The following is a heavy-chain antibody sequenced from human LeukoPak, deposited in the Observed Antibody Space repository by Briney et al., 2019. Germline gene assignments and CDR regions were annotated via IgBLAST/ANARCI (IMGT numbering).Heavy chain of an antibody. CDR1: GGSTSSYF. Sequence: AETLSLTCTVSGGSTSSYFWSWIRQPPGKGLEWIGHISHSGSTNYNPSLKSRVTISVDTSKNQFSLKLSSVTAADTAVYYCARGGSGYALNWFDPWDQGTLATVTS. CDR3: ARGGSGYALNWFDP. CDR2: ISHSGST. J-gene: IGHJ5*02. D-gene: IGHD5-12*01. V-gene: IGHV4-59*01.